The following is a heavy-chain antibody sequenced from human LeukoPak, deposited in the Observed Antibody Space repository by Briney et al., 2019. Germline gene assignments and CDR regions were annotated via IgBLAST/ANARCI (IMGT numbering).Heavy chain of an antibody. CDR1: GYSFSTYW. CDR2: IYPRDSEI. D-gene: IGHD6-13*01. V-gene: IGHV5-51*01. J-gene: IGHJ5*02. CDR3: ARPAYSSSLSSHFDP. Sequence: GESLKISCEGSGYSFSTYWIAGVRQMPGKGLEWMGSIYPRDSEIRSSPSFQDQVTISADNSISTAYLQWSSLKASDTAMYYCARPAYSSSLSSHFDPWGQGTLVTVSS.